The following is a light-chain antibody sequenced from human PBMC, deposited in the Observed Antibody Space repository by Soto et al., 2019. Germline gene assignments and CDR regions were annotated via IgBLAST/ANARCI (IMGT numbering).Light chain of an antibody. CDR2: CGS. CDR3: HQYGSSPRT. J-gene: IGKJ1*01. V-gene: IGKV3-20*01. CDR1: QSVSSNY. Sequence: ELVLTQSQGTLSLSPGERATLSCRASQSVSSNYLGWYQKKPGQPPRLLIYCGSSRATGIPDRFSGGGSGTDFTLTIIRLEPEDFAVYYCHQYGSSPRTFGQGTTVEMK.